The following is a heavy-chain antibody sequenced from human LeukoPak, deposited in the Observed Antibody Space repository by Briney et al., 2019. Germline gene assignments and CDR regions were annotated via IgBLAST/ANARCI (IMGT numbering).Heavy chain of an antibody. V-gene: IGHV4-59*01. Sequence: SETLSLTCAVSGASMSNYFWSWIRQPPREGLEWVGYIHGSVSANYNPSLTSRLTISADRSKNLFSLKLKSVTAADTAVYYCARTYGSGSPRYYVMDVWGQGTMVTVSS. CDR1: GASMSNYF. CDR3: ARTYGSGSPRYYVMDV. CDR2: IHGSVSA. J-gene: IGHJ6*02. D-gene: IGHD3-10*01.